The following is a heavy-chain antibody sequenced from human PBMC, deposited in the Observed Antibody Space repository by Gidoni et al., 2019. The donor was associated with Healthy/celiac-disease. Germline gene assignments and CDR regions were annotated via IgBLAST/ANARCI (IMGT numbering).Heavy chain of an antibody. CDR3: ARDRSSGYYWFDP. CDR1: GFTFSRYA. Sequence: QVQLVESGGGVVPPGRSLRLSCAASGFTFSRYAMHWVRQAPGKGLEWVTFMSDDGSNKYYAASVKGRFTISRDNSKNTLYLQMNSLRAEDTAVYYCARDRSSGYYWFDPWGQGTLVTVSP. CDR2: MSDDGSNK. J-gene: IGHJ5*02. V-gene: IGHV3-30*04. D-gene: IGHD6-19*01.